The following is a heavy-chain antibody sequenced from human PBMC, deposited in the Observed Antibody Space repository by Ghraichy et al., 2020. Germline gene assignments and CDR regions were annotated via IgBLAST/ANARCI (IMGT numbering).Heavy chain of an antibody. CDR1: GGSFSGYY. J-gene: IGHJ6*02. D-gene: IGHD2-2*01. CDR3: ARLYQLPVRHRDTRDYYYGMDV. CDR2: INHSGST. Sequence: SETLSLTCAVYGGSFSGYYWSWIRQPPGKGLEWIGEINHSGSTNYNPSLKSRVTISVDTSKNQFSLKLSSVTAADTAVYYCARLYQLPVRHRDTRDYYYGMDVWGQGTTVTVSS. V-gene: IGHV4-34*01.